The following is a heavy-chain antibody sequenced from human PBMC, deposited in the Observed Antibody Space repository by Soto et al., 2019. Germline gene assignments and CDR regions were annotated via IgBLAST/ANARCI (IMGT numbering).Heavy chain of an antibody. CDR3: ARGRLGYCSGGSCYPGAYYYYMDV. D-gene: IGHD2-15*01. J-gene: IGHJ6*03. V-gene: IGHV4-34*01. Sequence: SETLSLTCAVYGGSFSGYYWSWIRQPPGKGLEWIGEINHSGSTNYNPSLKSRVTISVDTSKNQFSLKLSSVTAADTAVYYCARGRLGYCSGGSCYPGAYYYYMDVWGKGTTVTVSS. CDR1: GGSFSGYY. CDR2: INHSGST.